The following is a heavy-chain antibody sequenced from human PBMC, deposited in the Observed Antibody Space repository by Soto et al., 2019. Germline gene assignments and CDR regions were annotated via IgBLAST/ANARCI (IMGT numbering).Heavy chain of an antibody. CDR1: GFTVSSNY. CDR2: IYSGGST. J-gene: IGHJ6*02. CDR3: AKYYDSSGYHPCV. Sequence: PGGSLRLSCAASGFTVSSNYMSWVRQAPGKGLEWVSVIYSGGSTYYADSVKGRFTISRDNSKNTLYLQMNSLRAEDTAVYYCAKYYDSSGYHPCVWGQGTTVTVSS. D-gene: IGHD3-22*01. V-gene: IGHV3-53*01.